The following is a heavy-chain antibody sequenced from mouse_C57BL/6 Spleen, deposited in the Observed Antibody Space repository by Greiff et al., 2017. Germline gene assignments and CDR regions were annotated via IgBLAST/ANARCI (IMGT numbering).Heavy chain of an antibody. V-gene: IGHV1-80*01. Sequence: QVQLKESGAELVKPGASVKISCKASGYAFSSYWMNWVKQRPGKGLEWIGQIYPGDGDTNYNGKFKGKATLTADKSSSTAYMQLSSLTSEDSAVYFCAREGDGGFAYWGQGTLVTVSA. D-gene: IGHD3-3*01. CDR1: GYAFSSYW. CDR3: AREGDGGFAY. CDR2: IYPGDGDT. J-gene: IGHJ3*01.